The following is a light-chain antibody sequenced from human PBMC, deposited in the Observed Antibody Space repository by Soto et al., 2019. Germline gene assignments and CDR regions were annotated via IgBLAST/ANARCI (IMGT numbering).Light chain of an antibody. CDR1: ISDVGSYGP. CDR3: CSYVGARTYV. CDR2: EGN. J-gene: IGLJ1*01. V-gene: IGLV2-23*01. Sequence: QSVLTQPASVSGSPGQSITISCTGSISDVGSYGPVSWYQQHPGQVPKLIIYEGNRRPSGVSSRFSGSKLGNTASLTISGLQAEDEAEYYCCSYVGARTYVFGTGTKVTVL.